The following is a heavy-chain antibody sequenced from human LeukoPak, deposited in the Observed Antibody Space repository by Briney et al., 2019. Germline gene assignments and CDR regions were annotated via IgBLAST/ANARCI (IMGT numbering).Heavy chain of an antibody. V-gene: IGHV4-4*07. D-gene: IGHD3-16*02. J-gene: IGHJ3*02. CDR3: ARSDTSGGVIAFDAFDI. CDR2: IYSSGNT. CDR1: GGSISSYY. Sequence: SETLSLTCTVSGGSISSYYWGWIRQSAGKRLEWIGRIYSSGNTNYNPSLKSRVTISVDTSKNQFSLKLSSVTAADTAMYYCARSDTSGGVIAFDAFDIWGQGTMVTVSS.